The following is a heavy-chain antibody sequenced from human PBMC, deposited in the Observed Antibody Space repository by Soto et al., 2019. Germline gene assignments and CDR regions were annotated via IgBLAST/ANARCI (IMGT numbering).Heavy chain of an antibody. D-gene: IGHD6-19*01. CDR1: GFTFSRYA. V-gene: IGHV3-30-3*01. CDR3: ASSVAGHY. J-gene: IGHJ4*02. Sequence: QVPLVESGGGVVQPGRSLRLSCAASGFTFSRYAMHWVRQAPGKGLEWVAVISYDGSNKYYADSVKGRFTISRDNSKNTLYLQMNSLRDEDTAVYYCASSVAGHYWGQGTLVTVSS. CDR2: ISYDGSNK.